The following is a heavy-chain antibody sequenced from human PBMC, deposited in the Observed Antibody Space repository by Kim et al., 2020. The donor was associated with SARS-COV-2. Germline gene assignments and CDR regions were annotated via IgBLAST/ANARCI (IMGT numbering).Heavy chain of an antibody. Sequence: GGSMRLSCAASGFTFSTYNMNWVRQAPGKGLEWVSSISSSSNYIYYADSVKGRFTISRDNAKNSLCLQMNSLRAEDTAVYYCARAQAVVAGTGYGMDVWGQGTTVTVSS. V-gene: IGHV3-21*01. D-gene: IGHD6-19*01. CDR3: ARAQAVVAGTGYGMDV. CDR2: ISSSSNYI. CDR1: GFTFSTYN. J-gene: IGHJ6*02.